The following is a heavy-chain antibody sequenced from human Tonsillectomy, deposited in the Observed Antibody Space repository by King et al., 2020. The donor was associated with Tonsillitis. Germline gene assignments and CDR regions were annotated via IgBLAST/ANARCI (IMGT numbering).Heavy chain of an antibody. CDR1: GFTVSSNY. V-gene: IGHV3-53*04. Sequence: EVQLVESGGGLVQPGGSLRLSCSASGFTVSSNYMSWVRQAPGTGLGGVSVIYNGCTTYYEDSGKGRFTISRHNSKNTLYLQMNSLRAEDTAVYYCAREVRVRGVDNWFDPWGQGTLVTVSS. CDR2: IYNGCTT. J-gene: IGHJ5*02. CDR3: AREVRVRGVDNWFDP. D-gene: IGHD3-10*01.